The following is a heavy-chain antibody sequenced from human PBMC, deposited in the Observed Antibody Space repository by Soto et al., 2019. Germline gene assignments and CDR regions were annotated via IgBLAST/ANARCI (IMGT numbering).Heavy chain of an antibody. Sequence: GGSLRLSCAASGFTFSNFAMYWVRQAPGKGLEWVTVISYDGSHKYYADSVKGRFTISRDNSKNTLYLQTNNLRAEDSAVYFCARDYSYQRAMDVWGQGTTVTV. J-gene: IGHJ6*02. CDR2: ISYDGSHK. D-gene: IGHD2-15*01. V-gene: IGHV3-30-3*01. CDR3: ARDYSYQRAMDV. CDR1: GFTFSNFA.